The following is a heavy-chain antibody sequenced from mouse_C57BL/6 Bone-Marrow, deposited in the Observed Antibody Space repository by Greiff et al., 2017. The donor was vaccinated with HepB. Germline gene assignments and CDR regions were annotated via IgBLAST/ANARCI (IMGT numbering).Heavy chain of an antibody. CDR3: AYSNYVGAWFAY. V-gene: IGHV1-80*01. CDR1: GYAFSSYW. J-gene: IGHJ3*01. D-gene: IGHD2-5*01. Sequence: QVHVKQSGAELVKPGASVKISCKASGYAFSSYWMNWVKQRPGKGLEWIGQIYPGDGDTNYNGKFKGKATLTADKSSSTAYMQLSSLTSEDSAVYFCAYSNYVGAWFAYWGQGTLVTVSA. CDR2: IYPGDGDT.